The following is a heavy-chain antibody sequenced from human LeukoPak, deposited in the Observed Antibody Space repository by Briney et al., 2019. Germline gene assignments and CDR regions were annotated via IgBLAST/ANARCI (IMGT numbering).Heavy chain of an antibody. CDR1: GFTFSSYA. CDR2: LGKSGST. J-gene: IGHJ4*02. D-gene: IGHD5-18*01. CDR3: AKRDSAGLHYFDY. V-gene: IGHV3-23*01. Sequence: PGGSLRLSCAASGFTFSSYAMSWVRQAPGKGLEWVSTLGKSGSTYYADSVKGRFTISRDNSKSTLYLQMNSLRAEDTAVYYCAKRDSAGLHYFDYWGQGTLVTVSS.